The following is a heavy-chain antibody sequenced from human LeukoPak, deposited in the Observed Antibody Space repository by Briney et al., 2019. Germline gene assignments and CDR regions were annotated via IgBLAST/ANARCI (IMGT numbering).Heavy chain of an antibody. V-gene: IGHV4-61*08. CDR2: ISYSGST. CDR1: GGSITSGGYF. D-gene: IGHD5-18*01. CDR3: ASRGYSYGSRWFDP. Sequence: SETLSLTCTVSGGSITSGGYFWSWIRQHPGKGLEWIGYISYSGSTNYNPSLKSRVTISVDTSKNQFSLKLSSVTAADTAVYYCASRGYSYGSRWFDPWGQGTLVTVSS. J-gene: IGHJ5*02.